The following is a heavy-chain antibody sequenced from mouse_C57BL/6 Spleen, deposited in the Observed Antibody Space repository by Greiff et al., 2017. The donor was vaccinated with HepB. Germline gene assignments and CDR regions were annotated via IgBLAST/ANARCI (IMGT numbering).Heavy chain of an antibody. CDR3: ARALYGSRGYFDV. CDR2: IYPSDSET. J-gene: IGHJ1*03. CDR1: GYTLTSYW. D-gene: IGHD1-1*01. V-gene: IGHV1-61*01. Sequence: VQLQQPGAELVRPGSSVKLSCKASGYTLTSYWMDWVKQRPGQGLEWIGNIYPSDSETHYNQKFKDKATLTVDKSSSTAYMQLSSLTSEDSAVYYCARALYGSRGYFDVWGTGTTVTVSS.